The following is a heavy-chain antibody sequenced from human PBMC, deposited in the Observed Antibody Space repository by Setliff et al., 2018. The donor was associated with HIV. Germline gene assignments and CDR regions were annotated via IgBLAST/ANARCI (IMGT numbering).Heavy chain of an antibody. V-gene: IGHV3-21*01. CDR1: GFTFSSYS. CDR3: LAGAS. J-gene: IGHJ5*02. CDR2: ISSSSRSK. D-gene: IGHD6-19*01. Sequence: GGSLRLSCAASGFTFSSYSMNWVRQAPGKGLEWVSSISSSSRSKYYADSVKGRFTISRDNAKNSLYLQMNSLRVEDTAVYHCLAGASWGQGALVTVSS.